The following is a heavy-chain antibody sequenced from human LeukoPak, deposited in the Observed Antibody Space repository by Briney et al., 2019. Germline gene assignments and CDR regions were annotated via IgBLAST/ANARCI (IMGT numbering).Heavy chain of an antibody. CDR3: ARDLGGAIHRDYYYYYMDV. V-gene: IGHV1-2*02. CDR2: INPNSGGT. D-gene: IGHD1-26*01. J-gene: IGHJ6*03. CDR1: GYTFTGYY. Sequence: ASVKVSCKASGYTFTGYYMHWVRQAPGQGLEWMGWINPNSGGTNYAQKFQGRVTMTRDTSISTAYMELSRLRSDDTAVYYCARDLGGAIHRDYYYYYMDVWGKGTTVTVSS.